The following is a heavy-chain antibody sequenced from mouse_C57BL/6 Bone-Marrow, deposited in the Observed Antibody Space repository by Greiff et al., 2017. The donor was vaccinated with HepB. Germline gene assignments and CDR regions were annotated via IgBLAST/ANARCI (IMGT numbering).Heavy chain of an antibody. J-gene: IGHJ3*01. CDR3: APYYYGSPWFAY. CDR1: GFTFSSYG. D-gene: IGHD1-1*01. CDR2: ISSGGSYT. Sequence: EVQLVESGGDLVKPGGSLKLSCAASGFTFSSYGMSWVRQTPDKRLEWVATISSGGSYTYYPDSVKGRFTISRDNAKNTLYLQMSSLKSEDTAMYYCAPYYYGSPWFAYWGQGTLVTVSA. V-gene: IGHV5-6*01.